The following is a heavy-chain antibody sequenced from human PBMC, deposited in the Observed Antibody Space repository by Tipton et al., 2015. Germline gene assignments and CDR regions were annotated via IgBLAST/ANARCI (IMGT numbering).Heavy chain of an antibody. CDR3: ARALHYYPSGGYFDY. V-gene: IGHV4-38-2*01. CDR2: FFHSGNT. J-gene: IGHJ4*02. CDR1: AYSISSGYY. Sequence: TLSLTCAVSAYSISSGYYWSWIRQPPGKGLEWIGSFFHSGNTFHNPSLKSRVTISVDTSKNQFSLTLNSVAAADTAVYYCARALHYYPSGGYFDYWGQGILVTVSS. D-gene: IGHD3-10*01.